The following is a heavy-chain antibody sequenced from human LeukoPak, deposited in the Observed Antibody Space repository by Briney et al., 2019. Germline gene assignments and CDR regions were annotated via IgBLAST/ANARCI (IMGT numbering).Heavy chain of an antibody. J-gene: IGHJ4*02. D-gene: IGHD3-10*01. CDR2: IHPNNGDT. V-gene: IGHV1-2*02. CDR1: GYTFSGTGWY. Sequence: PVASVKVSCKASGYTFSGTGWYLYWLRQAPGQGLECMGWIHPNNGDTAYAQKFEGRVAMTRDTSISTAYMELRRLRPDDTAVYFCARDGPAQMVDLDYWGQGTLVTVSS. CDR3: ARDGPAQMVDLDY.